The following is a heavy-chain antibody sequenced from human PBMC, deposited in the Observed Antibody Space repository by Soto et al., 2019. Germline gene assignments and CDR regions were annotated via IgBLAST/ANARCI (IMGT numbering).Heavy chain of an antibody. CDR3: ALYSVAGNTSYFGMDV. CDR2: IYNSGST. Sequence: SETLSLTCPVSGGSISGHHWSWIRQPPGKGLEWIGFIYNSGSTNYNPSLGSRVAISVDTSKNQFSLKGRSVAAADTAVYYCALYSVAGNTSYFGMDVRREGATATASS. D-gene: IGHD3-10*01. J-gene: IGHJ6*01. CDR1: GGSISGHH. V-gene: IGHV4-59*11.